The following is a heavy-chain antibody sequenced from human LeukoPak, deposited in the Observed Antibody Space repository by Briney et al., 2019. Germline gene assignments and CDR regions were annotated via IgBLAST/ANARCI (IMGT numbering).Heavy chain of an antibody. CDR3: ASGPDDSSGSDDYYFDY. CDR2: IYYSGST. V-gene: IGHV4-59*08. D-gene: IGHD3-22*01. J-gene: IGHJ4*02. Sequence: SETLSLTCTVSGGSISSYYWSWIRQPPGKGLEWIGYIYYSGSTNYNPSLKSRVTISVDTSKNQFSLRLSSVTAADTAVYYCASGPDDSSGSDDYYFDYWGQGTLVTVSS. CDR1: GGSISSYY.